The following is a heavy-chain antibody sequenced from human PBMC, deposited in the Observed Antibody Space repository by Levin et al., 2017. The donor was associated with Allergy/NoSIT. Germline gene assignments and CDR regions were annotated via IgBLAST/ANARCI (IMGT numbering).Heavy chain of an antibody. CDR2: ITHSGST. V-gene: IGHV4-34*01. J-gene: IGHJ5*02. CDR3: VNSGRHYCSNTSCDWLPSWFDP. D-gene: IGHD2-2*01. Sequence: KTSETLSLTCAIYGGSFRGYYWSWIRQPPGKGLEWIGEITHSGSTNYNPSLKSRVTISIDTSKNQFSLKLRSVTAADTAVYYCVNSGRHYCSNTSCDWLPSWFDPWGQGALVTVSS. CDR1: GGSFRGYY.